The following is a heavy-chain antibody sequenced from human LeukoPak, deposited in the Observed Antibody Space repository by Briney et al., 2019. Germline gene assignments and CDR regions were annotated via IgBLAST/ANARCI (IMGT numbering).Heavy chain of an antibody. Sequence: ASVKVSCKASGYTFTSYGISWVRRAPGQGLEWMGWISAYNGNTNYAQKLQGRVTMTTDTSTSTAYMELRSLRSDDTAVYYCARDLSLVVAGTGDYWGQGTLVTVSS. CDR2: ISAYNGNT. CDR1: GYTFTSYG. V-gene: IGHV1-18*01. J-gene: IGHJ4*02. D-gene: IGHD6-19*01. CDR3: ARDLSLVVAGTGDY.